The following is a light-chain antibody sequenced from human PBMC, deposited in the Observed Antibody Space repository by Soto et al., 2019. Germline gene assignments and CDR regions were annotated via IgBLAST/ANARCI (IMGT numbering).Light chain of an antibody. CDR1: SSDVGGYSY. CDR2: DVI. Sequence: QSVLTQPRSVSGSPGQSVTISCSGTSSDVGGYSYVSWYQQRPGKAPKLMIYDVITRPSGVPDRFSGSKSGNTASLTISGLQAEDEADYFCCSYAGIYTFVFGTGTKLTVL. CDR3: CSYAGIYTFV. J-gene: IGLJ1*01. V-gene: IGLV2-11*01.